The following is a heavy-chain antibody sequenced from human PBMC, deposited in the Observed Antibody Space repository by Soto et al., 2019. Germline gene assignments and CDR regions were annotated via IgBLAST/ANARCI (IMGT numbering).Heavy chain of an antibody. Sequence: EVHLLESGGGFVQPGGSLRLSCVASGFTFSSYAMTWVRQAPGKGLEWVASISGSAISTEYADSVRGRFTISRDNSKNTVFLQMQSLRADDSATYYCVNWNHEDVDWGQGTLVAVSS. CDR1: GFTFSSYA. CDR3: VNWNHEDVD. J-gene: IGHJ4*01. V-gene: IGHV3-23*01. CDR2: ISGSAIST. D-gene: IGHD1-1*01.